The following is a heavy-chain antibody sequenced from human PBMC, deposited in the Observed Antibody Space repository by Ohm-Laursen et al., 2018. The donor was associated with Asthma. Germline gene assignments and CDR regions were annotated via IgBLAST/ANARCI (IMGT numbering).Heavy chain of an antibody. D-gene: IGHD3-16*01. CDR3: AKCFDPLYYFDY. CDR1: GYTFSRYS. Sequence: SLRLSCAASGYTFSRYSIHWVRQIPGKGLEWVASISTASSFIYYADSVRGRFTTSRDNARNSVYLQMNSLRAEDTAVYYCAKCFDPLYYFDYWGQGTLVTVSS. V-gene: IGHV3-21*04. CDR2: ISTASSFI. J-gene: IGHJ4*02.